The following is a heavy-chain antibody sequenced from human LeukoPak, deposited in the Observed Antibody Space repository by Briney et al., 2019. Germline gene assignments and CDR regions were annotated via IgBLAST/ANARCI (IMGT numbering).Heavy chain of an antibody. J-gene: IGHJ4*02. CDR1: GYTFISYG. Sequence: VPSVKLSCKSSGYTFISYGISWVRHAPAQGLEWMGWISAYNGNTNYAQNRQGSITMTTDTSTRTADMELRSLRSDDTDVYYCARDPIVRGAGGNHLDDWGQGTLVTVSS. CDR2: ISAYNGNT. CDR3: ARDPIVRGAGGNHLDD. V-gene: IGHV1-18*01. D-gene: IGHD3-10*01.